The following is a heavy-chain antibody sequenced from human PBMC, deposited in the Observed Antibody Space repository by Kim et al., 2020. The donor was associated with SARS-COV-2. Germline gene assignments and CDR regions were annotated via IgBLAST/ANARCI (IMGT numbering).Heavy chain of an antibody. Sequence: ASVKVSCKASGYTFTSYGISWVRQAPGQGLEWMGWISAYNGNTNYAQKLQGRVTMTTDTSTSTAYMELRSLRSDDTAVYYCARDWGVPYIAVAGISADNWFDPWGQGTLVTVSS. D-gene: IGHD6-19*01. CDR3: ARDWGVPYIAVAGISADNWFDP. J-gene: IGHJ5*02. CDR2: ISAYNGNT. CDR1: GYTFTSYG. V-gene: IGHV1-18*01.